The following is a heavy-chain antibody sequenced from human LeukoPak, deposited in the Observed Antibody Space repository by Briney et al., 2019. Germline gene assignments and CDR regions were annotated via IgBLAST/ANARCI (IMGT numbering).Heavy chain of an antibody. CDR3: AKGIIPSWGSSWSLRGVTEWFDP. CDR1: GFTFSSYA. V-gene: IGHV3-23*01. CDR2: ISGSGGST. D-gene: IGHD6-13*01. J-gene: IGHJ5*02. Sequence: PGGSLRLSCAASGFTFSSYAMSWVRQAPGKGLEWVSAISGSGGSTYYADSVKGRFTISRDNSKNTLYLQMNSLRAEDTAVYYCAKGIIPSWGSSWSLRGVTEWFDPWGQGTLVTVSS.